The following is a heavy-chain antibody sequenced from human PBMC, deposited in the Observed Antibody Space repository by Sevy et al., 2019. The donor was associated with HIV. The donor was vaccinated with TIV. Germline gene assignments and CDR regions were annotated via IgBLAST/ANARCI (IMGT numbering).Heavy chain of an antibody. CDR3: AKNYYDSSGYYYGVDV. CDR2: ISYDGSAK. CDR1: GFSFNTHA. J-gene: IGHJ6*02. V-gene: IGHV3-30-3*01. Sequence: GGSLRLSCAASGFSFNTHAMHWVRQAPGKGLDWVALISYDGSAKYYADSVKGRFTVSRDNTKNSLYLQMNSLRAEDTAVYYCAKNYYDSSGYYYGVDVWGQGTTVTVSS. D-gene: IGHD3-22*01.